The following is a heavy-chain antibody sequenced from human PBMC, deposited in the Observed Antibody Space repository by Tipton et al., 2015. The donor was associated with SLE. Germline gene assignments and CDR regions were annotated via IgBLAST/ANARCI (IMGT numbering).Heavy chain of an antibody. CDR2: IIPIFGTA. CDR1: GGTFSSYA. V-gene: IGHV1-69*06. Sequence: QLVQSGAEVKKPGASVKVSCKASGGTFSSYAISWVRRAPGQGLEWMGGIIPIFGTANYAQKFQGRVTITADKSTSTAYMELSSLRSEDTAVYYCAREGSRAVTHDAFDIWGQGTMVTVSS. D-gene: IGHD4-11*01. J-gene: IGHJ3*02. CDR3: AREGSRAVTHDAFDI.